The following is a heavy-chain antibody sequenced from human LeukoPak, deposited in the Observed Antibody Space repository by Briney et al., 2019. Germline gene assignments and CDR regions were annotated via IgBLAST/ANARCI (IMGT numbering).Heavy chain of an antibody. CDR3: ATELYCSSTSCGRFDP. CDR2: ISAYNGNT. J-gene: IGHJ5*02. Sequence: ASVKVSCKASGYTFTSYGISWVRQAPGQGLEWMGWISAYNGNTNYAQKLQGRVTMTTDTSTSTAYMELRSLRSDDTAVYYCATELYCSSTSCGRFDPWGQGTLVTVSS. V-gene: IGHV1-18*01. CDR1: GYTFTSYG. D-gene: IGHD2-2*01.